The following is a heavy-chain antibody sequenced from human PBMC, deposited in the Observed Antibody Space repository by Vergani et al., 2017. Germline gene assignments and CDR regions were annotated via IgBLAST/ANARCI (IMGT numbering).Heavy chain of an antibody. Sequence: EVQLVESGGGLVQPGGPLRLSCAASGSTFSSCWMSWVRQAPGKGLEWVANIKQDGSEKYYVDSVKGRFTISRDNAKNSLYLQMNSLRAEDTAVYYCARGTSCSSTSCYRFGYYYYYYMDVWGKGTTVTVSS. CDR1: GSTFSSCW. CDR3: ARGTSCSSTSCYRFGYYYYYYMDV. V-gene: IGHV3-7*01. CDR2: IKQDGSEK. D-gene: IGHD2-2*01. J-gene: IGHJ6*03.